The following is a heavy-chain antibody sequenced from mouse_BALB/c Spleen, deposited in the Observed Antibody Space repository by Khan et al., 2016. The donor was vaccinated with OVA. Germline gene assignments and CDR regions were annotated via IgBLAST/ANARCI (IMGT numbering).Heavy chain of an antibody. CDR2: IWAGGST. CDR3: AREGYYGSSSYYFDY. CDR1: GFSLTSYG. Sequence: QVQLKESGPGLVAPSQSLSITCTVSGFSLTSYGVHWVRQPPGKGLEWLGVIWAGGSTNYNSALMSRLSISKDNSKSQVFLKMKSLQTDDTAMYYCAREGYYGSSSYYFDYGGQGTTLTVSS. D-gene: IGHD1-1*01. V-gene: IGHV2-9*02. J-gene: IGHJ2*01.